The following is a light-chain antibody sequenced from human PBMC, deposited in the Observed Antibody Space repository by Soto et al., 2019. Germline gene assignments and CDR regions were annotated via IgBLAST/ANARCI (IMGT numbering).Light chain of an antibody. CDR1: QSVSSSY. CDR2: GAS. V-gene: IGKV3-20*01. Sequence: EIVLTQSPGTLSLSPGERATLSCRASQSVSSSYLAWYQQKPGQAPRLLIYGASSRATGIPDRFSGSGSGTEFTLSISRLEPEDFAVYSCLQYGISPLTFGGGTKVEIK. CDR3: LQYGISPLT. J-gene: IGKJ4*01.